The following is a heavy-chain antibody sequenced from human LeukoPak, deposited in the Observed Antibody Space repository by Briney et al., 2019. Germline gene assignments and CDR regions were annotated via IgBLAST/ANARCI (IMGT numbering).Heavy chain of an antibody. CDR2: ISAYNGNT. CDR1: GYTFTSYG. V-gene: IGHV1-18*01. D-gene: IGHD6-19*01. J-gene: IGHJ6*02. CDR3: ARDREHSSGWFNYYYGMDV. Sequence: ASVKVSCKASGYTFTSYGISWVRQAPGQGLEWMGWISAYNGNTNYAQKLQGRVTTTTDTSTSTAYMELRSLRSDDTAVYYCARDREHSSGWFNYYYGMDVWGRGTTVTVSS.